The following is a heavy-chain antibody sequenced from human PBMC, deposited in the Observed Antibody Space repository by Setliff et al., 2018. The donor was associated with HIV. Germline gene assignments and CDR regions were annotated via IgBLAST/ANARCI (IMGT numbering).Heavy chain of an antibody. J-gene: IGHJ4*02. CDR1: GFTFSSYS. V-gene: IGHV3-48*01. CDR3: AKDADGAGDYTFDS. CDR2: ISSSDTTI. Sequence: GGSLRLSCAASGFTFSSYSMNWVRQTPGEGLEWVSYISSSDTTIYYADSVKGRFTISRDNAKNSLYLQMSSLRAEDTALYFCAKDADGAGDYTFDSWGKGTLVTVSS. D-gene: IGHD4-17*01.